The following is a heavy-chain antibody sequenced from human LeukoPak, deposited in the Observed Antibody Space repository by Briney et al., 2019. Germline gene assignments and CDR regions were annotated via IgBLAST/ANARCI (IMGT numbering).Heavy chain of an antibody. CDR2: IYYRGST. V-gene: IGHV4-59*08. D-gene: IGHD6-19*01. J-gene: IGHJ4*02. CDR1: GGSISSYY. Sequence: SETLSLTCTVYGGSISSYYWGWIRQPPGKGLEWIGYIYYRGSTNYNPSLKSRVTISVDTSKNQFSLQLTSVTASDTAVYYCAGTGQWLAFDYWGEGSLVTVSS. CDR3: AGTGQWLAFDY.